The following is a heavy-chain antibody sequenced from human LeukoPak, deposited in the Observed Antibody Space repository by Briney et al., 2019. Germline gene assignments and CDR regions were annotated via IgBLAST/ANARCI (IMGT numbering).Heavy chain of an antibody. Sequence: SVRVSCKASGGTFSSYTISWVRQAPGQGLEWMGRIIPILGIANYAQKFQGRVTITADKSTSTAYMELSSLRSEDTAVYYCARGPYDSSGPSPVNFDYWGQGTLVTVSS. CDR1: GGTFSSYT. V-gene: IGHV1-69*02. D-gene: IGHD3-22*01. J-gene: IGHJ4*02. CDR2: IIPILGIA. CDR3: ARGPYDSSGPSPVNFDY.